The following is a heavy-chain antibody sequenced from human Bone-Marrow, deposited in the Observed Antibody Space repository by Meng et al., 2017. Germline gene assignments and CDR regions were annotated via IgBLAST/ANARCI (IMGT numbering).Heavy chain of an antibody. CDR2: INNDGSGP. CDR1: GFTFSSNW. V-gene: IGHV3-74*01. J-gene: IGHJ5*02. D-gene: IGHD3-10*01. Sequence: EVQLVEAGGCLVAPGGSLRLSCAASGFTFSSNWMHCVRHAPGKGLVWVSCINNDGSGPGYADSGKGRFTIFRDNAKNTLYLQMNSLRAEDTAVYYCVRDVHHPWFSWGQGTLVTLSS. CDR3: VRDVHHPWFS.